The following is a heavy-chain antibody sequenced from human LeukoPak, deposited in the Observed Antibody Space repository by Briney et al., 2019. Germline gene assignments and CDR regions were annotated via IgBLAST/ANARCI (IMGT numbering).Heavy chain of an antibody. CDR1: GFTFSNYA. J-gene: IGHJ4*02. Sequence: PGGSLRLSCAASGFTFSNYAMNWVRQAPGKGLEWVAVISYDGSNKYYADSVKGRFTISRDNSKNTLYLQMNSLRAEDTAVYYCAKIPHSSGWYYFDYWGQGTLVTVSS. D-gene: IGHD6-19*01. CDR3: AKIPHSSGWYYFDY. CDR2: ISYDGSNK. V-gene: IGHV3-30*18.